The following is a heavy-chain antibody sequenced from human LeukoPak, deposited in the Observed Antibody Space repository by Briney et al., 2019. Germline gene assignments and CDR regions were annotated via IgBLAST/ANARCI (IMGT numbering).Heavy chain of an antibody. D-gene: IGHD6-13*01. Sequence: GRSLRLSCAASGFTFSSYGMHWVRQAPGKGLEWVAVISYDGSNKYYADSVKGRFTISRDNSKNTLYLQMYSLRAEDTAVYYCAKDRSIAAAGYFDYWGQGTLVTVSS. V-gene: IGHV3-30*18. CDR3: AKDRSIAAAGYFDY. CDR2: ISYDGSNK. J-gene: IGHJ4*02. CDR1: GFTFSSYG.